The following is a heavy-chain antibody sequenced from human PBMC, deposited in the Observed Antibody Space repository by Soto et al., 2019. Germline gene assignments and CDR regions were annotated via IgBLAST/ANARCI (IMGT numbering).Heavy chain of an antibody. Sequence: QVQLVESGGGVVQPGRSLRLSCAASGFTFSSYGMHWVRQAPGKGLEWVAVISYDGSNKYYADSVKGRFTISRDNSKNTLYLQMNSLRAEETAVYYCAKDQSVVVVVAATLLDYWGQGTLVTVSS. CDR3: AKDQSVVVVVAATLLDY. J-gene: IGHJ4*02. V-gene: IGHV3-30*18. CDR1: GFTFSSYG. CDR2: ISYDGSNK. D-gene: IGHD2-15*01.